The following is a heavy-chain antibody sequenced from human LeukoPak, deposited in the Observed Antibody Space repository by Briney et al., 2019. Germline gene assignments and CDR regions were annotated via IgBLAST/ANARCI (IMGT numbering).Heavy chain of an antibody. CDR1: GFTFGSYA. CDR2: ISSGSSFI. Sequence: GGSLRLSCAASGFTFGSYAMNWLRQPPREGLEWGSSISSGSSFIYYADSLKGRFTIAGDNAKNSLSLQLNSVTPEDTASYYCVRDQGGERWFDPWGQGTMVTVSS. J-gene: IGHJ5*02. CDR3: VRDQGGERWFDP. V-gene: IGHV3-21*01. D-gene: IGHD3-16*01.